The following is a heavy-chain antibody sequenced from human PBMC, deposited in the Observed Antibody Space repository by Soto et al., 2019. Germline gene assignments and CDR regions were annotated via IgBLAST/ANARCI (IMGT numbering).Heavy chain of an antibody. CDR2: RYYTGST. Sequence: QVQLQESGPGLVKPSETLSLTCSVSGVSISSWSWAWIRQPPGKGLEWIGYRYYTGSTDYNPSLRXRXTXXVDTSKNQFSLRLSSVAAADTAVYYCVRGGGYPLYWGQGTLLTVSS. CDR1: GVSISSWS. V-gene: IGHV4-59*01. J-gene: IGHJ4*02. CDR3: VRGGGYPLY. D-gene: IGHD3-10*01.